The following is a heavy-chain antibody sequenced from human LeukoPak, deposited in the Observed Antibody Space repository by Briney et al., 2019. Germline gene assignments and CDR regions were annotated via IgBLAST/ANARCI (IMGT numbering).Heavy chain of an antibody. Sequence: GESLKISCKGSGYRFTSYWIGWVRQMPGKGLEWMGIIYPGDSDTRYGPSFQGQVTISADKSISTAYLQWSSLKASDTAMYYCARLEGATTYYYDSSGYADAFDIWGQGTMVTVSS. CDR2: IYPGDSDT. V-gene: IGHV5-51*01. J-gene: IGHJ3*02. CDR3: ARLEGATTYYYDSSGYADAFDI. D-gene: IGHD3-22*01. CDR1: GYRFTSYW.